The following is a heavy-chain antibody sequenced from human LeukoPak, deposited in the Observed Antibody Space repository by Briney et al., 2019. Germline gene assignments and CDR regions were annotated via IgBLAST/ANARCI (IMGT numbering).Heavy chain of an antibody. CDR2: IYYSGST. D-gene: IGHD3-22*01. CDR1: GASVNSGSYY. CDR3: ARGPRVVMNYFDY. V-gene: IGHV4-61*01. J-gene: IGHJ4*02. Sequence: SETLSLTCTVSGASVNSGSYYSSWLRQPPGKELEWIGYIYYSGSTNYSPSLKSRVTISVDTSKNQFSLRLSSVTAADTAVYYCARGPRVVMNYFDYWGQGTLVTVSS.